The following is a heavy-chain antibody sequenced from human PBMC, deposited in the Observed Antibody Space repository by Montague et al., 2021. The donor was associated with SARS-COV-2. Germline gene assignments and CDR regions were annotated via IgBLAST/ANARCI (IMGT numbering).Heavy chain of an antibody. CDR3: ARDLNDYVWGSYRYFDY. CDR2: ISSSSSYI. J-gene: IGHJ4*02. CDR1: GFTFSSYS. D-gene: IGHD3-16*02. Sequence: SLRLSCAASGFTFSSYSMNWVRQAPGKGLEWVSSISSSSSYIYYADSVKGRFTISRDNAKNPLCLQMNSLRAEDTAVYYCARDLNDYVWGSYRYFDYWGQGTLVTVSS. V-gene: IGHV3-21*01.